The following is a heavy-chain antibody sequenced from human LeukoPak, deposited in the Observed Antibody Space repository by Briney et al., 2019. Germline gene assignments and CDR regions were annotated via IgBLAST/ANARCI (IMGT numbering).Heavy chain of an antibody. J-gene: IGHJ4*02. D-gene: IGHD3-22*01. V-gene: IGHV3-21*01. CDR1: GFTFSSYS. Sequence: GGSLRLSCAASGFTFSSYSMNWVRQAPGKGLEWVSSISSSSNHIYYADSVKGRFTISRDNAKNSLYLQMNSLRAEDTAVYYCASSITMIVLGYWGQGTLVTVSS. CDR2: ISSSSNHI. CDR3: ASSITMIVLGY.